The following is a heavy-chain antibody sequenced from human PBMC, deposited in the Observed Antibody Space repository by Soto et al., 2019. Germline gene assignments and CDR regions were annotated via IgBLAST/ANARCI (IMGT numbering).Heavy chain of an antibody. CDR2: IYYSGST. V-gene: IGHV4-59*01. Sequence: PSETLSLTCTVSGGSISSYYWSWIRQPPGKGLEWIRYIYYSGSTNYNPSLKSRVTISVDTSKNQFSLKLSSVTAADTAVYYCAREYYYDSSGPEPYYYYGMDVWGQGTTVTVSS. CDR1: GGSISSYY. J-gene: IGHJ6*02. D-gene: IGHD3-22*01. CDR3: AREYYYDSSGPEPYYYYGMDV.